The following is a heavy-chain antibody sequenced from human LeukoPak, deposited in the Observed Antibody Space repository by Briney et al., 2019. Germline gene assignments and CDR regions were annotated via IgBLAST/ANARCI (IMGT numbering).Heavy chain of an antibody. V-gene: IGHV5-51*01. CDR2: VYPDDSDT. CDR1: EYSFPNYC. Sequence: GESLKISCKHSEYSFPNYCIGWVRQMPGKGLEWMGIVYPDDSDTRYSPSFQGQVTISADRSISTAYLQWSSLKASDTARYYWGRGRGAQQLGDYWGQGTLVTVSS. J-gene: IGHJ4*02. D-gene: IGHD6-13*01. CDR3: GRGRGAQQLGDY.